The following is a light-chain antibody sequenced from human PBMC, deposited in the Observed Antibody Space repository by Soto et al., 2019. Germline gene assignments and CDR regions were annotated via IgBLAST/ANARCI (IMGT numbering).Light chain of an antibody. CDR2: YDS. J-gene: IGLJ1*01. Sequence: SYELTQPPSVSVAPGKTARITCGGNNIGSKSVHWYQQKPGQAPVLVIYYDSDRPSGIPERFSGSNSWNTATLTISRVEAGEEDDYYCQVWYSSSDHYVFGTGTKVTVL. V-gene: IGLV3-21*04. CDR3: QVWYSSSDHYV. CDR1: NIGSKS.